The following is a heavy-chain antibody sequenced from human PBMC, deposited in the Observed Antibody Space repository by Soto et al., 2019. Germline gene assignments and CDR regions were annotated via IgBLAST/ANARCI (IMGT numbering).Heavy chain of an antibody. CDR3: TRSIGSGGVIGGFDY. Sequence: QVQLVQSETEVKKPGSAVKVSCKASGGTFNTYAMNWVRQAXGQGLEWMGGIIPMFDTPRYAQKFQGRVTITVDEPTTTAYMELSSLRSDDTAVYYCTRSIGSGGVIGGFDYWGQGTLVTVSS. CDR1: GGTFNTYA. CDR2: IIPMFDTP. D-gene: IGHD3-16*02. V-gene: IGHV1-69*01. J-gene: IGHJ4*02.